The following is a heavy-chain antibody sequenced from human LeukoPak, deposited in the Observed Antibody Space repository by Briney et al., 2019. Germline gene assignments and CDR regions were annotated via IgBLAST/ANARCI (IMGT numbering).Heavy chain of an antibody. J-gene: IGHJ3*02. Sequence: ASVKVSCKASGYTFTSYGISWVRQAPGQGLEWMGWISAYSGNTNYAQKLQGRVTMTTDTSTSTAYMELRSLRSDDTAVYYCARDLPVHIVVVTAIDAFDIWGQGTMVTVSS. D-gene: IGHD2-21*02. CDR2: ISAYSGNT. CDR1: GYTFTSYG. CDR3: ARDLPVHIVVVTAIDAFDI. V-gene: IGHV1-18*01.